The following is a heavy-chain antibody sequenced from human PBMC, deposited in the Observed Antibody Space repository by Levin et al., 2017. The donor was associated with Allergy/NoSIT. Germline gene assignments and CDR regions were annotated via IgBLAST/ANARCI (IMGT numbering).Heavy chain of an antibody. Sequence: RSQTLSLPCIVSGGSITSNDYFWSWFRQPPGKGLEWIATFYYGGSTYYNPSLKNRVTISPDTSRNQFSLKLNSVTAADTAVFYCATKSATGATDSWGQGTLVTVSS. CDR1: GGSITSNDYF. D-gene: IGHD1-26*01. J-gene: IGHJ4*02. V-gene: IGHV4-39*01. CDR2: FYYGGST. CDR3: ATKSATGATDS.